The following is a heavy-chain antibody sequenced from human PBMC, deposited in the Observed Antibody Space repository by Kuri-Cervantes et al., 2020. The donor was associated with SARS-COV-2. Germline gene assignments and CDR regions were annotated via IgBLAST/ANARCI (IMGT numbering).Heavy chain of an antibody. V-gene: IGHV1-46*01. Sequence: ASVKVSCKASGYTFTSYYIHWVRQAPGQGLEWMGIINPSGGSTNYAQKFQGRVTMTRDTSTSRVYLELSSLRSEDTAVYYCARPHGYGIYYFDYWGQGTLVTVSS. J-gene: IGHJ4*02. CDR1: GYTFTSYY. CDR2: INPSGGST. CDR3: ARPHGYGIYYFDY. D-gene: IGHD5-12*01.